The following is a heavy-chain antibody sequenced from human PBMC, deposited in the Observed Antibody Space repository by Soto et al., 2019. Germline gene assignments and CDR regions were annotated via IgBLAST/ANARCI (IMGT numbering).Heavy chain of an antibody. CDR1: GGTFSSYA. Sequence: QVQLVQSGAEVKKPGSSVKVSCKASGGTFSSYAISWVRQAPGQGLEWMGGIIHIFGTADYAQKCQGRVTITADASTSTAEMELSSLGSEDMAVYSCACVVYGWSAVWGQGTMVTVSS. CDR3: ACVVYGWSAV. CDR2: IIHIFGTA. V-gene: IGHV1-69*01. D-gene: IGHD2-8*02. J-gene: IGHJ3*01.